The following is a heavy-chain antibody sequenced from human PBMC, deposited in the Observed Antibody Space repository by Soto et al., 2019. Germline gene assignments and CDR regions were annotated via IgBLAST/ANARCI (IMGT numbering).Heavy chain of an antibody. CDR3: ATSTVSYVDIVSSTTRGYFDH. Sequence: PGESLKISCKGSGYTFTNYWIGWVRQMPGKGLEWMGIIYPGDSDTRYSPSFEGQVTLSVDRSISTAYLQWSSLKASDTAIYYCATSTVSYVDIVSSTTRGYFDHWGQGTLVTVSS. CDR1: GYTFTNYW. D-gene: IGHD5-12*01. J-gene: IGHJ4*02. CDR2: IYPGDSDT. V-gene: IGHV5-51*01.